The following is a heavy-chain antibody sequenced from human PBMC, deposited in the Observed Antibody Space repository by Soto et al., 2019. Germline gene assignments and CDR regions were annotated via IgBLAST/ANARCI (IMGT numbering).Heavy chain of an antibody. V-gene: IGHV3-30*18. CDR3: AKDKLYSNVEHYFDY. D-gene: IGHD4-4*01. Sequence: GGSLRLSCAASGFTFSSYGMHWVRQAPGKGLEWVAVISYDGSNKYYADSVKGRFTISRDNAKNSLYLQMDSLRPEDTALYYCAKDKLYSNVEHYFDYWGRGTLVTVSS. J-gene: IGHJ4*02. CDR1: GFTFSSYG. CDR2: ISYDGSNK.